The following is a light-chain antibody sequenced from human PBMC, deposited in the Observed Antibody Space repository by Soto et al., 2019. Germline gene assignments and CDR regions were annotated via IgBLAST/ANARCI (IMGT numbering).Light chain of an antibody. CDR3: QQYNSYSWT. V-gene: IGKV1-5*01. CDR1: QSISSW. Sequence: DIQMTQSPSTLSASVGDRVTITCRASQSISSWLAWYQQKPGKAPKLLIYDASSLESGVPSRFSGSGSRTEFTLTISSLQPDDLATYYCQQYNSYSWTFGQGTKVEIK. J-gene: IGKJ1*01. CDR2: DAS.